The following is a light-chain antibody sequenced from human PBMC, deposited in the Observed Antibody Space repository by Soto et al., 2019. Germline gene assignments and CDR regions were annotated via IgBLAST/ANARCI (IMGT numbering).Light chain of an antibody. CDR3: QQYDISSGT. CDR2: KAS. J-gene: IGKJ1*01. Sequence: DIQMTQSPSTLSASVGDRVTITCRASQTISSWLAWYQQKPGKAPKLLIYKASTLKSGVPSRFSGSGSGTEFTLTISSLQPDDFATYYCQQYDISSGTFGQGTKVDIK. V-gene: IGKV1-5*03. CDR1: QTISSW.